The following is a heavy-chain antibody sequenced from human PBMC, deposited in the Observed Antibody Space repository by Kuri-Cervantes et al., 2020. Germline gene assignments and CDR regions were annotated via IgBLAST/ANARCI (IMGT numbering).Heavy chain of an antibody. CDR2: INHSGST. V-gene: IGHV4-34*01. Sequence: SETLSLTCAVYGGSFSGYYWSWIRQPPGKGLEWIGEINHSGSTNYNPSLKSRVTISVDTSKNQFSLKLSSVTAADMAVYYCARHSGHKSGSYHSSFGYWGQGTLVTVSS. D-gene: IGHD1-26*01. CDR1: GGSFSGYY. J-gene: IGHJ4*02. CDR3: ARHSGHKSGSYHSSFGY.